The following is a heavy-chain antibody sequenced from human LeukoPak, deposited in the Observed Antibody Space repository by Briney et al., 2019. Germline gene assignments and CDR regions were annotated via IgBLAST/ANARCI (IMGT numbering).Heavy chain of an antibody. CDR3: ARSPTYYYGMDV. CDR1: GFTFSSFW. V-gene: IGHV3-7*01. CDR2: IRQDGNEK. Sequence: PGGSLRLSCAASGFTFSSFWMTWVRQAPGKGLEWVANIRQDGNEKFYVDSVKGRFTISRDNARNSVYLQMSSLRAEDTAVYYCARSPTYYYGMDVWGQGTTVTVSS. J-gene: IGHJ6*02.